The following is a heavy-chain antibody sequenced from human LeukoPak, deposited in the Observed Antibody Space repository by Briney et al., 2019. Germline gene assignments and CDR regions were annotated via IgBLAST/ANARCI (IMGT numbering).Heavy chain of an antibody. J-gene: IGHJ4*02. CDR3: HSESLWFGSPTGGFDY. CDR1: GYSISSGYY. D-gene: IGHD3-10*01. Sequence: SGTLSLTCAVSGYSISSGYYWGWIREPPGKGLEWIGSIYHSGSTYYNPSLKSRVTISVDTSKNQFSLKLSSVTAADTAVYYCHSESLWFGSPTGGFDYWGQGTLVTVSS. V-gene: IGHV4-38-2*01. CDR2: IYHSGST.